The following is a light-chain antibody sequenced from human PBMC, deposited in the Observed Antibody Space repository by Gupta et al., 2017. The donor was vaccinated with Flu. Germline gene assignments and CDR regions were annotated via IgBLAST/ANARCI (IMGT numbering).Light chain of an antibody. V-gene: IGLV3-19*01. CDR2: EKN. J-gene: IGLJ2*01. CDR1: SMGHDD. CDR3: NSLDLSGSHL. Sequence: QTIRTTCQGDSMGHDDASCYQQKPGQTPFLVIYEKNNRPSRIPDRFSGSRSVNVASVTITGAQEREEALYHSNSLDLSGSHLFGGGTKLTVL.